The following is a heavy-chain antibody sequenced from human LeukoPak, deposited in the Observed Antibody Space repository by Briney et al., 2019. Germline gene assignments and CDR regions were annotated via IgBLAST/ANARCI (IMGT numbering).Heavy chain of an antibody. Sequence: GGSLRLSCAASGFTFSSYAMSWVRQAPGKGLEWVSAISGSGGSTYYADSVKGRFTISRDNSKNTLYLQMNSLRAEDTAVYYCAKDILVVPAALCAYWGQGTLVTVSS. CDR1: GFTFSSYA. CDR2: ISGSGGST. J-gene: IGHJ4*02. V-gene: IGHV3-23*01. CDR3: AKDILVVPAALCAY. D-gene: IGHD2-2*01.